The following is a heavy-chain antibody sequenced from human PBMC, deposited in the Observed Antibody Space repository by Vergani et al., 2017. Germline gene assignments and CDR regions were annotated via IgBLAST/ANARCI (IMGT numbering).Heavy chain of an antibody. D-gene: IGHD3-3*01. CDR2: INHSGST. Sequence: QVQLQQWGAGLLKPSETPSLTCAVYGGSFSGYYWSWIRQPPGKGLEWIGEINHSGSTNYNPSLKSRVTISVDTSKNQFSLKLSSVTAADTAVYYCARTLRFLEWLLGGYYWFDPWGQGTLVTVSS. V-gene: IGHV4-34*01. J-gene: IGHJ5*02. CDR1: GGSFSGYY. CDR3: ARTLRFLEWLLGGYYWFDP.